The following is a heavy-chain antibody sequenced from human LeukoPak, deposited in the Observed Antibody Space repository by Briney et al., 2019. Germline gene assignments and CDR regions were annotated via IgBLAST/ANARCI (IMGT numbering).Heavy chain of an antibody. J-gene: IGHJ4*02. CDR1: GFTFSSYA. Sequence: GGSLRLSCAASGFTFSSYAMTWVHQAPGKGLEWVSTISGSGGSTYYADSVKGRFTISRDNSKNTLYLQMNSLRAEDTAVYYCARRAGAYSHPYDYWGQGTLVTVSS. D-gene: IGHD4/OR15-4a*01. CDR3: ARRAGAYSHPYDY. CDR2: ISGSGGST. V-gene: IGHV3-23*01.